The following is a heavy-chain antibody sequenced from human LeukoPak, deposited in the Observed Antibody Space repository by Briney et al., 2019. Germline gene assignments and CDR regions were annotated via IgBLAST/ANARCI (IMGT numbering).Heavy chain of an antibody. Sequence: GGTLRLSCAASGFTFSNYAMSWVRQAPGKGLEWEANIKGDGSYKYYVDSVKGRFTISRDDAKSSVYLQMNTLRAEDTTVYYCATSADSSGNDWGQGTPVTVSS. V-gene: IGHV3-7*03. CDR1: GFTFSNYA. J-gene: IGHJ4*02. CDR3: ATSADSSGND. D-gene: IGHD3-22*01. CDR2: IKGDGSYK.